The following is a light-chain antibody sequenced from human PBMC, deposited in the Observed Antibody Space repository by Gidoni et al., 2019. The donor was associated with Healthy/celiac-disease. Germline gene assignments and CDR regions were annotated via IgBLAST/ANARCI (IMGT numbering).Light chain of an antibody. Sequence: DSQMTQSPSSLSASVGDRVTITCQASQYISNYLNWYQQKPGQAPKLLIYDASNLEPVVPSRFSGSGSGTDFTFTISSLQPEDIATYYCQQYDNLPLSITFGQGTRLEIK. CDR2: DAS. J-gene: IGKJ5*01. CDR1: QYISNY. V-gene: IGKV1-33*01. CDR3: QQYDNLPLSIT.